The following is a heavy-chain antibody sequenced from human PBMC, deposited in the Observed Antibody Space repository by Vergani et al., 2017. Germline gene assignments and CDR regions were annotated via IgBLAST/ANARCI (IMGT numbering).Heavy chain of an antibody. Sequence: QVQLVQSGAEVKKPGASVKVSCKASGYTFTGSYMHWVRQAPGQGLEWMGWINPNRGGTNYAQKFQGRVTMTRDTSISTAYMELSRLRSDDTAVYYWSRDGGSRPGGSGSRLYYYYYGMDGWGQGTTVTVSS. D-gene: IGHD3-10*01. CDR2: INPNRGGT. V-gene: IGHV1-2*02. J-gene: IGHJ6*02. CDR1: GYTFTGSY. CDR3: SRDGGSRPGGSGSRLYYYYYGMDG.